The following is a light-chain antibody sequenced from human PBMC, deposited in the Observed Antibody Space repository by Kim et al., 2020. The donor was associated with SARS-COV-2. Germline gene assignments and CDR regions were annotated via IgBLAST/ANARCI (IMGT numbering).Light chain of an antibody. CDR3: HQYYSSPPS. V-gene: IGKV4-1*01. CDR2: WAS. J-gene: IGKJ2*03. Sequence: RSTINCKSRQTILYNSNKKNVLAWSQQNTGQPPKVLIYWASTRESGVPDRFSGSGSGTDFTLTISSLQAEDVAVYYCHQYYSSPPSFGQGTKLEI. CDR1: QTILYNSNKKNV.